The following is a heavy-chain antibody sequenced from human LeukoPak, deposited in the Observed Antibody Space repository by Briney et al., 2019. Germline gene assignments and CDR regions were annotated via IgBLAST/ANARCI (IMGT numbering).Heavy chain of an antibody. D-gene: IGHD3-22*01. CDR3: AKDGDYDSSGWTTYFDY. Sequence: GGSLRLSCAASGFTFSSYGMHWVRQAPGKGLEWVAVISYDGSNKYYADSVKGRFTISRDNSKNTLYLQMNSLRAEDTAVYYCAKDGDYDSSGWTTYFDYWGQGTLVTVSS. CDR1: GFTFSSYG. CDR2: ISYDGSNK. V-gene: IGHV3-30*18. J-gene: IGHJ4*02.